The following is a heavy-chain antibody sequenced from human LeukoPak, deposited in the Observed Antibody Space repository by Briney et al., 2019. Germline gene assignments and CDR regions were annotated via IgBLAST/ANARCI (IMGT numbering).Heavy chain of an antibody. J-gene: IGHJ4*02. D-gene: IGHD5-24*01. V-gene: IGHV4-34*01. CDR3: ARGPVSLGDGYNSFDY. CDR2: INHSGST. CDR1: GGSFSGYY. Sequence: SETLSLTCAVYGGSFSGYYWSWIRQPPGKGLEWIGEINHSGSTKYNPSLKSRVTISVDTSKNHFSLKLSSVTAADTAVYYCARGPVSLGDGYNSFDYWGQGTLVTVSS.